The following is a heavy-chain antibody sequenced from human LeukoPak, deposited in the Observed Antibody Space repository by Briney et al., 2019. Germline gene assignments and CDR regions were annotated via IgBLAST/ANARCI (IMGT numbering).Heavy chain of an antibody. J-gene: IGHJ4*02. CDR2: INPNSGGT. CDR1: GYTFTNYG. CDR3: ARGSMIIGFDY. D-gene: IGHD3-22*01. V-gene: IGHV1-2*06. Sequence: ASVKVSCKASGYTFTNYGISWVRQAPGQGLEWMGRINPNSGGTNYAQKFQGRVTMTRDTSISTAYMELSRLRSDDTAVYYCARGSMIIGFDYWGQGTLVTVSS.